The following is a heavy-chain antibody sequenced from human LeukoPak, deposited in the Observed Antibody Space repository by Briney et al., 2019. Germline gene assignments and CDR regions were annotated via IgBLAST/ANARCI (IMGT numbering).Heavy chain of an antibody. V-gene: IGHV3-48*04. CDR3: AKEGVGATWDYFDY. CDR1: GFTFSSYS. Sequence: GGSLRLSCAASGFTFSSYSMNWVRQAPGKGLEWVSYISSSSSTIYYADSVKGRFTISRDNAKNSLYLKMNCLRAEDTAVYYCAKEGVGATWDYFDYWGQGTLVTVSS. D-gene: IGHD1-26*01. J-gene: IGHJ4*02. CDR2: ISSSSSTI.